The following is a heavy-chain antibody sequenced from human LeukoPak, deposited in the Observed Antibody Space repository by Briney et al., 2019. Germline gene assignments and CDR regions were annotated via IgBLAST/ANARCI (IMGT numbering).Heavy chain of an antibody. CDR2: IYSGESA. Sequence: GGSLRLSCAASGFSVSSNYMSWVRQAPGKGLEWVSTIYSGESAYYANSVKGRFTISRDNSKNALVLQMNSLTAADTAVYYCARDGGSGYCSSSNCYEGFDYWGQGTLVTVSS. J-gene: IGHJ4*02. CDR1: GFSVSSNY. CDR3: ARDGGSGYCSSSNCYEGFDY. D-gene: IGHD2-2*01. V-gene: IGHV3-66*01.